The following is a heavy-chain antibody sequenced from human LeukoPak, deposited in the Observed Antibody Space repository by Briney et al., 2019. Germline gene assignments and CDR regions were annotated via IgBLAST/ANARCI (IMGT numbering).Heavy chain of an antibody. V-gene: IGHV4-34*01. CDR3: ARAVSWTDYYYYMDV. CDR1: GGSFSGYY. Sequence: SETLSLTCAVYGGSFSGYYWSWIRQPPGKGLEWIGEINHSGSTNYNPSLKSRVTISVDTSKNQFSLKLSSVTAADTAVYYCARAVSWTDYYYYMDVWGKGTTVTVSS. CDR2: INHSGST. J-gene: IGHJ6*03. D-gene: IGHD6-13*01.